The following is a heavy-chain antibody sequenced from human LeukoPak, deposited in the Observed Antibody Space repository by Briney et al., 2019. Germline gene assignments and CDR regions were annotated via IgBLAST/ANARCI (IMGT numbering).Heavy chain of an antibody. Sequence: PSETLSLTFTVPGCPISSYYWSWIRQPPGKGLEWIGYIYYSGSTNYNPSLKSRVTISVDTSKNQFSLKLSSVTAADTAVYYCARVPYCSSTSCYVWFDPWGQGTLVTVSS. CDR1: GCPISSYY. V-gene: IGHV4-59*01. CDR2: IYYSGST. J-gene: IGHJ5*02. CDR3: ARVPYCSSTSCYVWFDP. D-gene: IGHD2-2*01.